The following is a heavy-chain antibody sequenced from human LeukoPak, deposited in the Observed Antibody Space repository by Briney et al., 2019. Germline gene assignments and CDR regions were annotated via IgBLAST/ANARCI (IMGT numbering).Heavy chain of an antibody. Sequence: PGRSLRLSCAASGFTFSSYAMHWVRQAPGKGLEWVANIKQDGSEKYYVDSVKGRFTISRDNAKNSLYLQMNSLRAEDTAVYYCASSITMVRGVIFWAQYDYWGQGTLVTVSS. D-gene: IGHD3-10*01. CDR2: IKQDGSEK. J-gene: IGHJ4*02. CDR3: ASSITMVRGVIFWAQYDY. CDR1: GFTFSSYA. V-gene: IGHV3-7*01.